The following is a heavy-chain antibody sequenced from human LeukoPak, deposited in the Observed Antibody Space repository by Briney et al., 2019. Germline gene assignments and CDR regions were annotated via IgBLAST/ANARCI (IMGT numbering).Heavy chain of an antibody. CDR3: ARDAGSQHDAFDI. V-gene: IGHV4-30-4*01. CDR2: IYYSGST. J-gene: IGHJ3*02. Sequence: SETLSLTCTVSGGSISSGDYYWSWIRQPPGKGLEWIGYIYYSGSTYYNPSLKSRVTISVDTSKNQFSLKLSSVTAADTAVYYCARDAGSQHDAFDIWGQGTMVTVSS. CDR1: GGSISSGDYY. D-gene: IGHD2-15*01.